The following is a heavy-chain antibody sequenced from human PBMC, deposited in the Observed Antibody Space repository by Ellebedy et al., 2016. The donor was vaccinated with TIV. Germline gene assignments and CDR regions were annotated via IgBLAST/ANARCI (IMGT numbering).Heavy chain of an antibody. CDR1: GFIFDSFR. V-gene: IGHV3-30*18. D-gene: IGHD3-16*01. CDR3: LKEGGD. CDR2: TSHDGSNT. Sequence: GESLKISCAVSGFIFDSFRMHWVRQAPGKGLEWVAVTSHDGSNTNYADSVKGRFTISRDNSKNTLYLQMNRLRPEDTAVYYCLKEGGDWGQGTLVTVSS. J-gene: IGHJ4*02.